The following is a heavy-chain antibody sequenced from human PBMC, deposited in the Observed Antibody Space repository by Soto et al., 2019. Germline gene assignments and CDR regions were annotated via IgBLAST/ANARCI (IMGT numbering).Heavy chain of an antibody. Sequence: EVQLVESGGGLVKPGGSLRLSCAASGFTFSSYSMHWVRQAPGKGLEWVSSISSSSSYIYYADSVKGRFTISRDNAKNSLYLQMNSLRAEDTAVYYCARDRTDSGSYLGYYWGQGTLVTVSS. CDR2: ISSSSSYI. CDR3: ARDRTDSGSYLGYY. CDR1: GFTFSSYS. V-gene: IGHV3-21*01. J-gene: IGHJ4*02. D-gene: IGHD1-26*01.